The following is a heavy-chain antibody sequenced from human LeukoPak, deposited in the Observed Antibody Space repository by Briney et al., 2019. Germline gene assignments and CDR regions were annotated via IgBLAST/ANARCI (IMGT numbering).Heavy chain of an antibody. Sequence: PGRSLRLSCAASGFSFSSYGMHWVRQAPGKGLEWVAVIWYDGSNKYYADSVKGRFTISRDNSKNTLYLQMDSLRAEDTAVYYCARGSGNYYYGMDVWGQGTTVTVSS. CDR2: IWYDGSNK. J-gene: IGHJ6*02. CDR3: ARGSGNYYYGMDV. CDR1: GFSFSSYG. D-gene: IGHD3-10*01. V-gene: IGHV3-33*01.